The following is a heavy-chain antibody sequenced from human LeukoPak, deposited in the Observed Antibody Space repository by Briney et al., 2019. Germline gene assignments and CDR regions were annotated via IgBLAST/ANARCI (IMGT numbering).Heavy chain of an antibody. D-gene: IGHD5-24*01. CDR3: ARPAKPMTTIFIYFDY. V-gene: IGHV1-69*13. J-gene: IGHJ4*02. CDR1: GYTFTSYG. CDR2: IIPIFGTS. Sequence: SVKVSCKASGYTFTSYGISWVRQAPGQGLEWMGGIIPIFGTSNYAQKFQGRVTITADESTSTAYMELTSLRSEDTAVYYCARPAKPMTTIFIYFDYWGQGTLVTVSS.